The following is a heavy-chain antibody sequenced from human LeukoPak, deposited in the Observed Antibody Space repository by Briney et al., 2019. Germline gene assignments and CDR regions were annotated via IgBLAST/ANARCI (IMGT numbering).Heavy chain of an antibody. D-gene: IGHD3-3*01. CDR1: GGSISSGDYY. J-gene: IGHJ4*02. V-gene: IGHV4-30-4*08. CDR2: IYYSGST. Sequence: SQTLSLTCTVSGGSISSGDYYWSWIRQPPGKGLEWIGYIYYSGSTYYNPSLKSRVTISVDTSKNQFSLKLSSVTAADTAVYYCAREAREGHVFDIWGQGTLATVSS. CDR3: AREAREGHVFDI.